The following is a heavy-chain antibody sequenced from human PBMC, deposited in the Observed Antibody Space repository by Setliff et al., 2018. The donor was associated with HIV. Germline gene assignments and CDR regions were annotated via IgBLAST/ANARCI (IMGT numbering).Heavy chain of an antibody. V-gene: IGHV3-11*04. J-gene: IGHJ6*02. D-gene: IGHD3-10*01. Sequence: GGSLRLSCAASGFTFSDYYMTWIRQAPGKGLEWVAHISLNSGNSIYYADSVKGQFTISRDNAKNTLYLQMNGLRAEDTAVYYCARDLGTMVRGVIWSYYYGMDVWGQGTTVTVSS. CDR2: ISLNSGNSI. CDR1: GFTFSDYY. CDR3: ARDLGTMVRGVIWSYYYGMDV.